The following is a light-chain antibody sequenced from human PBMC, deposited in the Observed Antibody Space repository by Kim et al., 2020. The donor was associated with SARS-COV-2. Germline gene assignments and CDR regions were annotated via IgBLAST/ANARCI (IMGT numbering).Light chain of an antibody. CDR1: GSNIGSNY. CDR2: RNN. CDR3: AAWDDSLSGLVV. Sequence: QRVTISCSGSGSNIGSNYVYWYQQLPGTAPKLLIYRNNQRPSGVPDRFSGSKSGTSASLAISGLRSEDEADYYCAAWDDSLSGLVVFGGGTQLTVL. J-gene: IGLJ2*01. V-gene: IGLV1-47*01.